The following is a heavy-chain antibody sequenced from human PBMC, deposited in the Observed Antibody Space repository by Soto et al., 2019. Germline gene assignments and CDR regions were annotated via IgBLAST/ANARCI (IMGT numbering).Heavy chain of an antibody. V-gene: IGHV1-24*01. CDR1: GYTLTELS. Sequence: GASVKVSCKVSGYTLTELSMHWVRQAPGKGLEWMGGFDPEDGETIYAQKFQGRVTMTEDTSTDTAYMELSSLRSEDTAVYYCATGVYSSSRGQYYYYGMDVWGQGTTVTVSS. D-gene: IGHD6-6*01. CDR3: ATGVYSSSRGQYYYYGMDV. CDR2: FDPEDGET. J-gene: IGHJ6*02.